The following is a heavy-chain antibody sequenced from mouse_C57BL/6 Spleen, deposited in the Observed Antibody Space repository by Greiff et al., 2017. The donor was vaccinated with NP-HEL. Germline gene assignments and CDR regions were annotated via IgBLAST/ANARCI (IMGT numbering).Heavy chain of an antibody. D-gene: IGHD2-12*01. V-gene: IGHV3-6*01. CDR3: ARDYDRAFAY. J-gene: IGHJ3*01. Sequence: DVQLQESGPGLVKPSQSLSLTCSVTGYSITSGYYWNWIRQFPGNKLEWMGYISYDGSNNYNPSLKNRISITRDTSKNQFFLKLNSVTTEDTATYYCARDYDRAFAYWGQGTLVTVSA. CDR2: ISYDGSN. CDR1: GYSITSGYY.